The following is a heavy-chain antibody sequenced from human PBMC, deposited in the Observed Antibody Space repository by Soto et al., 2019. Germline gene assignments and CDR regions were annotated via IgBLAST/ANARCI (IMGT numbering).Heavy chain of an antibody. D-gene: IGHD3-3*01. CDR3: ARDHLLEWPNWFDP. Sequence: PGGSLRLSCAASGFTFSSYGMHWVRQAPGKGLEWVAVIWYDGSNKYYADSVKGRFTISRDNSKNTLYLQMNSLRAEDTAVYYCARDHLLEWPNWFDPWGQGTLVTVSS. CDR2: IWYDGSNK. V-gene: IGHV3-33*01. J-gene: IGHJ5*02. CDR1: GFTFSSYG.